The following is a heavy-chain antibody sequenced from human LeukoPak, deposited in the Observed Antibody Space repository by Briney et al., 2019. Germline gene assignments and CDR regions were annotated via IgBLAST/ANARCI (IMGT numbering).Heavy chain of an antibody. CDR2: IYTSGST. J-gene: IGHJ6*03. Sequence: PSETLSLTCTVSGGSISSYYWSWIRQPAGKGLEWIGRIYTSGSTNYNPSLKSRVTMSVDTSKNQFSLKLSSVTAADTAVYYCARGARQPYYYYYYMDVWGKGTTVTVSS. CDR1: GGSISSYY. CDR3: ARGARQPYYYYYYMDV. V-gene: IGHV4-4*07.